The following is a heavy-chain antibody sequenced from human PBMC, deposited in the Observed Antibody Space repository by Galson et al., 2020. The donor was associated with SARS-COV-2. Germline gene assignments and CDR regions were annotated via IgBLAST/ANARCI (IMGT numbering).Heavy chain of an antibody. CDR2: IRYDGSNI. J-gene: IGHJ4*02. CDR3: AKGEGAFAE. Sequence: GGSLSLSCAASGFTFKSYGFHWVRQAPGKGLEWVAFIRYDGSNIYYGDSVKGRFTISRDNDKNALYLQMTRLRVEDTAVYYCAKGEGAFAEWGQGTLVTVSS. D-gene: IGHD3-16*01. V-gene: IGHV3-30*02. CDR1: GFTFKSYG.